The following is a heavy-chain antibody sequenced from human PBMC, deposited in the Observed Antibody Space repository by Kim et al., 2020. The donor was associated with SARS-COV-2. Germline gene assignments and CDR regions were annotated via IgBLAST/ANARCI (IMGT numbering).Heavy chain of an antibody. CDR2: ISYDGSNK. CDR3: ARVGRPWLAMGGGDY. Sequence: GGSLRLSCAASGFTFSSYAMHWVRQAPGKGLEWVAVISYDGSNKYYADSVKGRFTISRDNSKNTLYLQMNSLRAEDTAVYYCARVGRPWLAMGGGDYWGQGTLVTVSS. J-gene: IGHJ4*02. CDR1: GFTFSSYA. V-gene: IGHV3-30*04. D-gene: IGHD6-19*01.